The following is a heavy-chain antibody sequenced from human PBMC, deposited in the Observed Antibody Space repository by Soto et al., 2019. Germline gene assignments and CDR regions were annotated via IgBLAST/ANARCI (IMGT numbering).Heavy chain of an antibody. CDR2: IWYDGSNK. CDR3: ARGQGGYYYDSSGYRAPFDY. D-gene: IGHD3-22*01. J-gene: IGHJ4*02. Sequence: GGALRLSCAASGFNFSSYGMHWVRQGPGKGLEVVAVIWYDGSNKYYADSVKGRFTISRDNSKNTLYLQMNSLRAEDTAVYYCARGQGGYYYDSSGYRAPFDYWGQGTLVTVSS. CDR1: GFNFSSYG. V-gene: IGHV3-33*01.